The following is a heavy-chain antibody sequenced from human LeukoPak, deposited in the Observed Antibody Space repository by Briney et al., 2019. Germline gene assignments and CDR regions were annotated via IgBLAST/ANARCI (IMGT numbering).Heavy chain of an antibody. CDR3: ARPPTTYTGGYYGY. D-gene: IGHD1-26*01. CDR2: INPNSGGT. J-gene: IGHJ4*02. V-gene: IGHV1-2*02. CDR1: GYTFTDYY. Sequence: ASVKVSCKASGYTFTDYYIHWVRQAPGQGLEWMGWINPNSGGTDYAQKFQGRVTMTRDTSIRTAYMELSSLRSDDTAVYYCARPPTTYTGGYYGYWGQGTLVTVSS.